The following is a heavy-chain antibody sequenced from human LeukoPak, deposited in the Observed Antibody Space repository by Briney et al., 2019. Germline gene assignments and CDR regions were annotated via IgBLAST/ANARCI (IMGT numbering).Heavy chain of an antibody. D-gene: IGHD2-2*01. CDR3: ARDSSTTFYWYFDL. Sequence: SETLSLTCTVAGGSISSHYGSWIRQPPGKGLEWIGYVYYNGNANYNPSLKGRVTISVDTSKKQFSLKLSSVTAADTAVYYCARDSSTTFYWYFDLWGRGTLVTVSS. J-gene: IGHJ2*01. V-gene: IGHV4-59*11. CDR1: GGSISSHY. CDR2: VYYNGNA.